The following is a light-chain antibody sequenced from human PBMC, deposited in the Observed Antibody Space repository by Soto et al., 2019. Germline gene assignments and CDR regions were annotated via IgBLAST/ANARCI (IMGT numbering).Light chain of an antibody. CDR3: QQRSNWIT. V-gene: IGKV3-11*01. J-gene: IGKJ5*01. CDR1: QSVSSY. CDR2: DAS. Sequence: EIVLTQSPATLSLFPGERATLSCRASQSVSSYLAWYQQKPGQAPRLLLYDASNRATGIPARFSGSGSGTDFTLTLSSLEPEDVAVYYCQQRSNWITFGQGTRLEIE.